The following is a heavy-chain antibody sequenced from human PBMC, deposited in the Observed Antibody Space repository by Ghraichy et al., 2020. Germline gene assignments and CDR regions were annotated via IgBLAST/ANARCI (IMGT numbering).Heavy chain of an antibody. Sequence: SETLSLTCTVSGGPISSSSYYWGWILQPPGKGLEWIGSIYYSGSTYYNPSLKSRVTISVDTSKNQFSLKLSSVTAADTAVYYCARQIHPITMVRGVISYYFDCWGQGTLVTVSS. J-gene: IGHJ4*02. V-gene: IGHV4-39*01. CDR2: IYYSGST. CDR3: ARQIHPITMVRGVISYYFDC. CDR1: GGPISSSSYY. D-gene: IGHD3-10*01.